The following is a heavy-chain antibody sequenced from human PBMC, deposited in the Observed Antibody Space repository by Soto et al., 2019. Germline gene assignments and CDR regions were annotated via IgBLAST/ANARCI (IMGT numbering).Heavy chain of an antibody. CDR1: GGSIGSYY. V-gene: IGHV4-59*08. Sequence: SETLSLTCTVSGGSIGSYYWSWIRPPPGKGLEWLGFIYYRGCTNYNPSLKSRGTISVDTSKNQFSLTLSSVTAPDTAAHYCARLLYGMDVWGQGSKVTVSS. J-gene: IGHJ6*02. CDR2: IYYRGCT. CDR3: ARLLYGMDV.